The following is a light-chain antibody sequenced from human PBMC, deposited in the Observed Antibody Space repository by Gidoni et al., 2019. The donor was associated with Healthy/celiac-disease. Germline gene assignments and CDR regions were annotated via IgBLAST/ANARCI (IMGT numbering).Light chain of an antibody. CDR3: QQYYSNPLFT. J-gene: IGKJ3*01. CDR1: QSVLSSSNNKNY. CDR2: WAS. Sequence: DIVMNQPPDSLAVSPGERATSNCKSSQSVLSSSNNKNYLAWYQQKPGQPPKLLIYWASTREPGVTERFSGSGSGTDFTLTISSLQAEDVAVYYCQQYYSNPLFTFGPGTKVDIK. V-gene: IGKV4-1*01.